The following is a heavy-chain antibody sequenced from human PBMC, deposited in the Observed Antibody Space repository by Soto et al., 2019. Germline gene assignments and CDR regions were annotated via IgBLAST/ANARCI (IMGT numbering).Heavy chain of an antibody. Sequence: PGESLKISCKGSGYGFSDYWIAWVRQMPGKGLEWMGIIYPGDSATTYSPSFQGQVTISADKSISTAYLQWITLKASDTAIYYCARRRSGPTQSYYGLDVWGQGTSVTVSS. J-gene: IGHJ6*02. CDR2: IYPGDSAT. CDR3: ARRRSGPTQSYYGLDV. CDR1: GYGFSDYW. V-gene: IGHV5-51*01.